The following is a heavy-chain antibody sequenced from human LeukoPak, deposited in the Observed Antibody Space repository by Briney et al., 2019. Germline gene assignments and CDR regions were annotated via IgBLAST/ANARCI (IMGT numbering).Heavy chain of an antibody. D-gene: IGHD6-13*01. Sequence: GSLRLSFAASGFTFSSYALSWVRQAPGKGLEWISIISESGVITYYADSVKGRFNISRDNSKNTLYLQMNSLRAEDTAVYYCAKVGRDVAAAGPYYFDYWAQGTLVTVSS. J-gene: IGHJ4*02. CDR2: ISESGVIT. V-gene: IGHV3-23*01. CDR3: AKVGRDVAAAGPYYFDY. CDR1: GFTFSSYA.